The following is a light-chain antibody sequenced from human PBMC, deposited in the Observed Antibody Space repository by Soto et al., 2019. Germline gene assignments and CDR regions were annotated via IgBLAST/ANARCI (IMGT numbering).Light chain of an antibody. CDR1: SSDVGGYNY. CDR2: GVN. J-gene: IGLJ1*01. CDR3: NSYTGDNTFV. Sequence: QSALTQPASVSGSPGQSITISCTGTSSDVGGYNYVSWYQQYPGKAPKLMIYGVNNRPSGVSNRFSGSRSGNTASLTISGLQHEDEAEYYCNSYTGDNTFVFGTGTKVTVL. V-gene: IGLV2-14*01.